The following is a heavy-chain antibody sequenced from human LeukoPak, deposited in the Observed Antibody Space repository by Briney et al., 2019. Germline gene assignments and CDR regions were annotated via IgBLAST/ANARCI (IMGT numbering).Heavy chain of an antibody. CDR2: ISDAEGRT. CDR1: GFTFNYYA. J-gene: IGHJ4*02. Sequence: GGSLRLSCAASGFTFNYYAMSWVRQAPGKGLEWVSGISDAEGRTYYTDSVKGRLTISRDNTKNTVYLQMNNLRADDTAVYFCVRHDSFIPYWGQGTLVSVSS. CDR3: VRHDSFIPY. D-gene: IGHD3-16*01. V-gene: IGHV3-23*01.